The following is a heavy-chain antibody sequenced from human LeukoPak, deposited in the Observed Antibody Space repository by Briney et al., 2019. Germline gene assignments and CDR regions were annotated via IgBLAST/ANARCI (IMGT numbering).Heavy chain of an antibody. D-gene: IGHD2-15*01. CDR2: ISSSSNTI. CDR3: ASLPPRRRYCSGGSCDIDY. CDR1: GFTFSSYS. J-gene: IGHJ4*02. V-gene: IGHV3-48*01. Sequence: GGSLRLSCAASGFTFSSYSMNWVRQAPGKGLEWVSYISSSSNTIYYADSVKGRFTISRDNAKNSLYLQMNSLRAEDTAVYYCASLPPRRRYCSGGSCDIDYWGQGTLVTVSS.